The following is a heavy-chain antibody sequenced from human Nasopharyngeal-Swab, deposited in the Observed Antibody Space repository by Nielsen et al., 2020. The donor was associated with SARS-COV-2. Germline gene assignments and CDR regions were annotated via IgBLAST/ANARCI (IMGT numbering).Heavy chain of an antibody. J-gene: IGHJ6*02. CDR1: GFTFSTSA. CDR2: ISNDGSNK. CDR3: AKAQGIRYGLDV. V-gene: IGHV3-30*18. Sequence: GGSLRLSCAASGFTFSTSAMHWVRQAPGKGLEWVTLISNDGSNKYYGDPVKGRFTISRDNSRNTLFLQMNSLRPEDTAVYYCAKAQGIRYGLDVWGHGTTVTVSS.